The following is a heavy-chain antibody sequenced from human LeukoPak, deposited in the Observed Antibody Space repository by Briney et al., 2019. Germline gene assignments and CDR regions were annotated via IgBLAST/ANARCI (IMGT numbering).Heavy chain of an antibody. CDR1: GGSISCYY. V-gene: IGHV4-59*08. CDR3: ARHPFSTPFDY. CDR2: IYNTGDT. J-gene: IGHJ4*02. Sequence: SETLSLTCTVSGGSISCYYWSWIRQPPGKGLEWIGYIYNTGDTNHNPSLKSRVTISIDTSKNQFSLNLNSVTAADTAVYYCARHPFSTPFDYWGQGILVTVSS. D-gene: IGHD2-15*01.